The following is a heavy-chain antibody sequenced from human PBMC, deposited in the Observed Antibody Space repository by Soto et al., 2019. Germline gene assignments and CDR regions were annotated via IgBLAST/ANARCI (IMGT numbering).Heavy chain of an antibody. J-gene: IGHJ4*02. CDR2: ISGHNGNT. CDR3: ARDTAVAFDY. D-gene: IGHD2-15*01. V-gene: IGHV1-18*01. Sequence: SWVRQAPGQGLEWMGWISGHNGNTKYAQKFQGRVTVTTDTSTTTAYMELRSLRSDDTAVYYCARDTAVAFDYWGRGTLVTVSS.